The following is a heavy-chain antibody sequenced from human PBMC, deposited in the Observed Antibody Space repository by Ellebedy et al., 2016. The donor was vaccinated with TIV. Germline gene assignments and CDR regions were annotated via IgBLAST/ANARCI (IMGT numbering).Heavy chain of an antibody. V-gene: IGHV3-30*03. CDR1: GFTFSSYG. CDR2: ISYDGSNK. D-gene: IGHD6-19*01. CDR3: ARAGSSGWSSEYFQH. J-gene: IGHJ1*01. Sequence: GESLKISCAASGFTFSSYGMHWVRQAPGKGLEWVAVISYDGSNKYYADSVKGRFTISRDNSKNTLYLQMNSLRAEDTAVYYCARAGSSGWSSEYFQHWGQGTLVTVSS.